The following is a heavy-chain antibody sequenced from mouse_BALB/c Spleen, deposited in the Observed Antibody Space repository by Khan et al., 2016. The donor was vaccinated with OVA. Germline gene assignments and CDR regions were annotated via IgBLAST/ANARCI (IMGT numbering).Heavy chain of an antibody. CDR1: GYSITSDYA. CDR2: ISYSGRT. V-gene: IGHV3-2*02. Sequence: EVQLQESGPGLVKPSQSLSLTCTVTGYSITSDYAWNWIRQFPGNKLEWVGYISYSGRTSYNPSLKSRISITRDTSKNQFFLQLSSVTTEDTATYCCARSVTITTVVATDFDYWGQGTTLTVSS. CDR3: ARSVTITTVVATDFDY. D-gene: IGHD1-1*01. J-gene: IGHJ2*01.